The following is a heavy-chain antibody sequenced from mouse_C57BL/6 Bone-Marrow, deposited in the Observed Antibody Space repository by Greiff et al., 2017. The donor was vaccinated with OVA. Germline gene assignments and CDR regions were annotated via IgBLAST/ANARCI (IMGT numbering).Heavy chain of an antibody. Sequence: EVQLQQSGAELVRPGASVKLSCTASGFNIKDYYMHWVKQRPEQGLEWIGRIDPEDGDTEYAPKFQGKATMTADTSSNTAYLQRSSLTSEDTAVYYCARYGNWSYAMDYWGQGTSVTVSS. V-gene: IGHV14-1*01. J-gene: IGHJ4*01. D-gene: IGHD2-1*01. CDR1: GFNIKDYY. CDR2: IDPEDGDT. CDR3: ARYGNWSYAMDY.